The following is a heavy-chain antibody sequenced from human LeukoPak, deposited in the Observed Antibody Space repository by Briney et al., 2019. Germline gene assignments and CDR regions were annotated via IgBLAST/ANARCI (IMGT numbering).Heavy chain of an antibody. Sequence: PSETLSLTCAVYGGSFSGYYWSWIRQPPGKGLEWIGEINHSGSTNYNPSLKSRVTISVDTSKNQFSLKLSSVPAADTAVYYCARSLAVAGPYYHYYYGMDVWGQGTTVTVSS. V-gene: IGHV4-34*01. D-gene: IGHD6-19*01. CDR1: GGSFSGYY. CDR2: INHSGST. CDR3: ARSLAVAGPYYHYYYGMDV. J-gene: IGHJ6*02.